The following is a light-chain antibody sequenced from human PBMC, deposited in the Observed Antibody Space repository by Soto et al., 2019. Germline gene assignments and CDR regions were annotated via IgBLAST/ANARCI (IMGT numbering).Light chain of an antibody. J-gene: IGKJ4*01. V-gene: IGKV1-6*01. Sequence: AIQMTQTPSSLSASVGDRVTITCRASQGIRNDLGWYQQKPGKAPKLLIYAASSLQSGVPSRFSSSGSGTDFTLPISSLQPEDFATYYCLQDYNYPLTFGGGTKVEIK. CDR1: QGIRND. CDR3: LQDYNYPLT. CDR2: AAS.